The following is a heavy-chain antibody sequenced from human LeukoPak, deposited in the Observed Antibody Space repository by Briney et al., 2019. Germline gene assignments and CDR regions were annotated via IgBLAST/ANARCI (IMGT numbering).Heavy chain of an antibody. J-gene: IGHJ3*02. D-gene: IGHD5-12*01. CDR2: ISGGGGNT. CDR1: GFSVSSNY. CDR3: AIYGGSDTNAFDM. V-gene: IGHV3-23*01. Sequence: SGGSLRLSCAASGFSVSSNYMTWVRQGPGKGLEWVSDISGGGGNTYYADPVKGRFTISRDNSKNALYLQMHSLRAEDTAVYYCAIYGGSDTNAFDMWGQGTMVTVYS.